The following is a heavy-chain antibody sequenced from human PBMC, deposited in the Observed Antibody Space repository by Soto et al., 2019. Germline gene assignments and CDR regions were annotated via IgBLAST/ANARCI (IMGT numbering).Heavy chain of an antibody. V-gene: IGHV2-5*01. CDR1: GFSLSTYGEA. CDR3: THSRGVAARPVEY. D-gene: IGHD6-6*01. Sequence: SGPTLVNPTQTLTLTCTFSGFSLSTYGEAVGWIRQPPGKALARLALIYWNDDKRYRPSLKSRFTVTRDTSKNQVVLTMTNMDPVDTAAYYCTHSRGVAARPVEYWGQGALVTVSS. CDR2: IYWNDDK. J-gene: IGHJ4*02.